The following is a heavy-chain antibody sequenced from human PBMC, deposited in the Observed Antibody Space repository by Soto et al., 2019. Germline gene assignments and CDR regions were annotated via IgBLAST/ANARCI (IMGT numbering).Heavy chain of an antibody. CDR3: AKKVNSGPGSRYFDY. V-gene: IGHV3-23*01. J-gene: IGHJ4*02. Sequence: GGSLRLSCAASGFTFSSYSMSWVRQAPGKGLEWVSGFRTSGDGGTTYYADSVKGRFTISRDNSKNMLFLQMNSLRAEDTAIYYCAKKVNSGPGSRYFDYWGQGTLVTVSS. D-gene: IGHD3-10*01. CDR1: GFTFSSYS. CDR2: FRTSGDGGTT.